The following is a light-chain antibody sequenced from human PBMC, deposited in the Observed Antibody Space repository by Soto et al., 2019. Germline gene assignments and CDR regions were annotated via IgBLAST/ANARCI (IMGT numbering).Light chain of an antibody. CDR2: RTS. CDR1: QSVSSSY. V-gene: IGKV3D-20*02. J-gene: IGKJ1*01. Sequence: EIVLTQSPGTLSLSPGERATLSCRASQSVSSSYLAWYQQKPGQAPRLLIYRTSNRATGIPDRFSGSGSGTDFTLTISRLEPEDFALYYCQQRHNSWTFGQGTKVDIK. CDR3: QQRHNSWT.